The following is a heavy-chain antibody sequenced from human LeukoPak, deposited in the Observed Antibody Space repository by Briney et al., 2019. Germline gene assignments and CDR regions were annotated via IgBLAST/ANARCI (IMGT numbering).Heavy chain of an antibody. J-gene: IGHJ6*02. D-gene: IGHD3-3*01. CDR3: ARHGGQDYDFWSGYYPRTYYYYGMDV. V-gene: IGHV4-59*08. CDR1: GVTFSSYY. Sequence: SETLSLTCTVSGVTFSSYYWSWIRQPPGKGLEWVGDIYYSGGTNYNPSLMSRVTISVDTSKKKSSQMLSSVTAADTAVYYCARHGGQDYDFWSGYYPRTYYYYGMDVWGQGTTVTVSS. CDR2: IYYSGGT.